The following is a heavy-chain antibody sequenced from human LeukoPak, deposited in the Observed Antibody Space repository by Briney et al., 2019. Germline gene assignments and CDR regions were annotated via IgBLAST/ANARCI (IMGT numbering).Heavy chain of an antibody. V-gene: IGHV3-23*01. Sequence: GGSLRLSCAASGFTFNNYAMNWVRQAPGKGLEWVAAVTGPADTTYYAGSVKGRFTISRDSFKDTVYLQMNRLGAEDTALYYCAKGAAIDHWGQGILVTVSS. CDR3: AKGAAIDH. D-gene: IGHD5-24*01. CDR1: GFTFNNYA. J-gene: IGHJ4*02. CDR2: VTGPADTT.